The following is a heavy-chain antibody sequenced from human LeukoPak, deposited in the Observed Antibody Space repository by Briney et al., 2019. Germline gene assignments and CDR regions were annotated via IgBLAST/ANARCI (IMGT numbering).Heavy chain of an antibody. V-gene: IGHV1-18*01. CDR1: GYTFTSHG. J-gene: IGHJ3*01. CDR3: ARGTGSWHLPFVDKRDAFDL. CDR2: ISAYNGHT. Sequence: ASVKVSCKASGYTFTSHGVTWVRQAPGQGLEWMGWISAYNGHTNYAENLQGRVTMTTDTSTSTAYMELKSLGSDDTAVYYCARGTGSWHLPFVDKRDAFDLWGQGTMVTVSS. D-gene: IGHD6-13*01.